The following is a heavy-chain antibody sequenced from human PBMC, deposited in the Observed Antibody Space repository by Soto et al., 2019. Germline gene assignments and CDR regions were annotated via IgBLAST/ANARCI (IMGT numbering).Heavy chain of an antibody. Sequence: GSLRPSCAASGFTFSSYAMSWVRQAPGKGLEWVSAISGSGGSTYYADSVKGRFTISRDNSKNTLYLQMNSLRAEDTAVYYCASPRLSSDGTTPIDYWGQGTLVTVSS. V-gene: IGHV3-23*01. CDR2: ISGSGGST. CDR1: GFTFSSYA. D-gene: IGHD1-1*01. CDR3: ASPRLSSDGTTPIDY. J-gene: IGHJ4*02.